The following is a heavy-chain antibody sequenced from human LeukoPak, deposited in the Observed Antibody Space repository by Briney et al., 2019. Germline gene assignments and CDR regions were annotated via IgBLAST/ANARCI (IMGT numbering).Heavy chain of an antibody. Sequence: PGGSLRLSCAASGYTFSSYPMSWVRQAPGKGLEWVSPISGSGGRPYYAHCVRRRYTIPRDNHKITLYLQMNSLRAEHTAVYYGAKARIAARLVFDYWGQGTLVTASS. CDR1: GYTFSSYP. CDR3: AKARIAARLVFDY. V-gene: IGHV3-23*01. D-gene: IGHD6-6*01. CDR2: ISGSGGRP. J-gene: IGHJ4*02.